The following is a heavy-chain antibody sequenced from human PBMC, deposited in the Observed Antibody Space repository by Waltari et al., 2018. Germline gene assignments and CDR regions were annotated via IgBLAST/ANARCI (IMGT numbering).Heavy chain of an antibody. CDR2: ISDPATGNT. CDR1: GFTFSSYT. J-gene: IGHJ4*02. CDR3: STWLRAHFDY. Sequence: EVQLLESGGALVQPGGSLRLSCAASGFTFSSYTLNWVRQAPGKGLEWVSTISDPATGNTHYADSVKGRFTISRDDSRNTVYLQMNGLIAEDTAVYYCSTWLRAHFDYWGQGTPVTVSS. D-gene: IGHD5-12*01. V-gene: IGHV3-23*01.